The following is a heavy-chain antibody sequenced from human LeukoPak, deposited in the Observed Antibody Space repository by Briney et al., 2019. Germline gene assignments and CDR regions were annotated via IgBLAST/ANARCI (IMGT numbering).Heavy chain of an antibody. Sequence: GASVKVSCKASGGTFSSYAISWVRQAPGQGLEWMGGIIPIFGTANYAQKFQGRVTMTEDTSTDTAYMELSSLRSEDTAVYYCATLRYSGSYPSYYYYGMDVWGQGTTVTVSS. CDR3: ATLRYSGSYPSYYYYGMDV. J-gene: IGHJ6*02. CDR2: IIPIFGTA. D-gene: IGHD1-26*01. V-gene: IGHV1-69*06. CDR1: GGTFSSYA.